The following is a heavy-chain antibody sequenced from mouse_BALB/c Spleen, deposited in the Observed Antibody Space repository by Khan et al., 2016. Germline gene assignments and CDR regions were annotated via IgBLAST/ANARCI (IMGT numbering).Heavy chain of an antibody. V-gene: IGHV6-6*02. CDR3: TRQLGLAY. CDR2: IRLKSNNYAT. Sequence: EVQLQESGGGLVQPGGSMKLSCVASGFTFSNYWMNWVRQSPEKGLEWVAEIRLKSNNYATHYAESVKGRFTISRDDSKSSVYLQMNNLRAEDTGIYYCTRQLGLAYWGQGTLVTVSA. D-gene: IGHD3-1*01. CDR1: GFTFSNYW. J-gene: IGHJ3*01.